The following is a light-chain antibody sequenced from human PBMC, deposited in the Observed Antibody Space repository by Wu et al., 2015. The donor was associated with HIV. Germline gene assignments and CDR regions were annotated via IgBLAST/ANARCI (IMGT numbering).Light chain of an antibody. Sequence: EIVLTQSPGTLSLSAGERVTLSCRASQSVSSSYLAWYQQKPGQAPKLLIYGASSRATGIPDRFSGSGSGTDFTLTISRLEPEDFAVYYCXQYGSSRRTFGQGTEGGN. CDR1: QSVSSSY. CDR3: XQYGSSRRT. CDR2: GAS. J-gene: IGKJ1*01. V-gene: IGKV3-20*01.